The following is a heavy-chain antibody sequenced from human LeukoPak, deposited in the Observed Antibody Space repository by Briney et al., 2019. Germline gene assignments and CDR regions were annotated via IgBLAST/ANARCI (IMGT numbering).Heavy chain of an antibody. V-gene: IGHV3-30-3*01. CDR2: ISYVGSNK. D-gene: IGHD3-3*01. Sequence: PGRSLRLSCAASGFTFSSYGMHWVRQAPGRGLEWVAVISYVGSNKYYADSVKGRFTISRDNSKNTLYLQMNSLRGEDTAVYYCAGVRGYDFCRDQGAFDIWGQGTMVTVSS. CDR3: AGVRGYDFCRDQGAFDI. J-gene: IGHJ3*02. CDR1: GFTFSSYG.